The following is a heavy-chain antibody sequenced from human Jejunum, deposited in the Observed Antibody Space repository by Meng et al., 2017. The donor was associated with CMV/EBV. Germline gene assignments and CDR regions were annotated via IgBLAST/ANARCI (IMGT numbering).Heavy chain of an antibody. V-gene: IGHV1-2*02. CDR3: VKSLGGTSEDF. CDR2: INGNNGDT. J-gene: IGHJ4*02. D-gene: IGHD2-15*01. Sequence: SCKPSGSTFTKYYIHWVRQAPGQGLEWLGCINGNNGDTKYAQNFQGRVSMTRDTSISTAYMEINGMTSDDTAVYYCVKSLGGTSEDFWGPGTLVTVSS. CDR1: GSTFTKYY.